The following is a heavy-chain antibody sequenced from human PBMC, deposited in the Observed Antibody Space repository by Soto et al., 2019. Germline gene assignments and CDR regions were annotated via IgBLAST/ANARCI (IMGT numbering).Heavy chain of an antibody. J-gene: IGHJ4*02. V-gene: IGHV1-24*01. D-gene: IGHD4-17*01. CDR2: LDYEEGER. Sequence: QVQLIQSGTEVKRPGASVKVSCKVSGNTLSGLPMHWVRQAPGQGLEWMGSLDYEEGERNFAHRFQGRVTVTADTSTDTAYLDLSSLKSEDTAVYYCAAGVTTFDYWVQGTLVTVSS. CDR1: GNTLSGLP. CDR3: AAGVTTFDY.